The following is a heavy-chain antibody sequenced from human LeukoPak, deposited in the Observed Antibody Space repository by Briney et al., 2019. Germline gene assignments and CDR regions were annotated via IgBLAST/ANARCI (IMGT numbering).Heavy chain of an antibody. D-gene: IGHD6-19*01. CDR1: GFTFSSYW. CDR3: AKADVAVIYAFDI. Sequence: PGGSLRLSCAASGFTFSSYWMSWVRQAPGKGLEWVANIKQDGSNKYYADSVKGRFTISRDNSKNTLYLQMNSLRAEDTAVYYCAKADVAVIYAFDIWGQGTMVTVSS. CDR2: IKQDGSNK. J-gene: IGHJ3*02. V-gene: IGHV3-7*01.